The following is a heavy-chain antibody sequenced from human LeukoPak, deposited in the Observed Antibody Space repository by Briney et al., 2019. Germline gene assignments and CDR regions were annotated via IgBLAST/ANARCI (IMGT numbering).Heavy chain of an antibody. D-gene: IGHD6-19*01. CDR1: GFTFSTYA. J-gene: IGHJ4*02. V-gene: IGHV3-23*03. Sequence: GGSLRLSCAASGFTFSTYAMSWVRQAPGEGLEWVSVIYGGRNNTHYADSVKGRFTISRDNSKNTIYLQMNSLRAEDTATYYCAREFRQTYTSGWSLDYWGQGTLVTVSS. CDR2: IYGGRNNT. CDR3: AREFRQTYTSGWSLDY.